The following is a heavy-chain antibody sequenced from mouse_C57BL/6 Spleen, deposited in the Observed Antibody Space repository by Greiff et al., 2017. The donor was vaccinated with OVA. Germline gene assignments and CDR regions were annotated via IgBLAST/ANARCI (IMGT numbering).Heavy chain of an antibody. V-gene: IGHV5-15*01. CDR1: GFTFSDYG. CDR2: ISNLAYSI. D-gene: IGHD4-1*01. CDR3: ARPGTAPHWYFDV. Sequence: EVQGVESGGGLVQPGGSLKLSCAASGFTFSDYGMAWVRQAPRKGPEWVAFISNLAYSIYYADTVTGRFTISRENAKNTLYLEMSSLRSEDTAMYYCARPGTAPHWYFDVWGTGTTVTVSS. J-gene: IGHJ1*03.